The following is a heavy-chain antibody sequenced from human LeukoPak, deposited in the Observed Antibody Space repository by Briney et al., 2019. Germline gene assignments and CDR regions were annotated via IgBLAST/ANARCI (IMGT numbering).Heavy chain of an antibody. J-gene: IGHJ4*02. CDR3: ASREGVRVGYFDY. V-gene: IGHV4-31*03. D-gene: IGHD3-10*01. Sequence: MASQTLSLTCTVSGGSISSGVYYWSWIRQHPGKGLEWIGYIYYSGSTYYNPSLKSRVTISVDTSKNQFSLKLSSVTAVDTAVYYCASREGVRVGYFDYWGQGTLVTVSS. CDR1: GGSISSGVYY. CDR2: IYYSGST.